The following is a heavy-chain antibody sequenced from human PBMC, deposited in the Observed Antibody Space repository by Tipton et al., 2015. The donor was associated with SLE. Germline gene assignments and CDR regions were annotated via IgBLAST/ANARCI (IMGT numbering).Heavy chain of an antibody. CDR3: ARDVMGRTTTDRGTYQYYYYMDF. J-gene: IGHJ6*03. V-gene: IGHV4-31*03. CDR2: IYNLGNT. CDR1: GDSISSGAYY. Sequence: TLSLTCSVSGDSISSGAYYWGWIRQHPGKGLEWIGYIYNLGNTYYNPSLKSRLAISIDTSKNQFSLKLTSVTAADTAVYYCARDVMGRTTTDRGTYQYYYYMDFWGKGTTVTVSS. D-gene: IGHD3-10*01.